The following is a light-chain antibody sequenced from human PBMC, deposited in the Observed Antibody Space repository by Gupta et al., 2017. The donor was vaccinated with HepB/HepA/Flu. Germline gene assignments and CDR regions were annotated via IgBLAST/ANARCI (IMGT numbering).Light chain of an antibody. Sequence: QSVLTQRPSVSGTPGQRVTISCSGSSSNIGSNTVNWYQQLPGTAPKLLIYSNNQRPSGVPDRFSGSKSGTSASLAISGLQSEDETNYYCAAWDDTLGQVFGGGTKLTVL. CDR3: AAWDDTLGQV. CDR1: SSNIGSNT. V-gene: IGLV1-44*01. CDR2: SNN. J-gene: IGLJ3*02.